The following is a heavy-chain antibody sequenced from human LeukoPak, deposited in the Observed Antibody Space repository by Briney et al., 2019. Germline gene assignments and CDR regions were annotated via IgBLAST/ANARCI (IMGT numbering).Heavy chain of an antibody. CDR1: GGSISSSSYY. V-gene: IGHV4-39*01. CDR3: ARQDYGDYAFDY. D-gene: IGHD4-17*01. J-gene: IGHJ4*02. CDR2: IYYSGST. Sequence: SETLSLTCTVSGGSISSSSYYWGWIRQPPGMGMEWIGNIYYSGSTYYNPSLKSRVTISVDTSKNQFSLKLSSVTAADTAVYYCARQDYGDYAFDYWGQGTLVTVSS.